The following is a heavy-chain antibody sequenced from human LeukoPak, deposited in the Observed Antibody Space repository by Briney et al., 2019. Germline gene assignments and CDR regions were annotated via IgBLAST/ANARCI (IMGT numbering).Heavy chain of an antibody. CDR3: ARVLLADSMLSYYYYYMDV. CDR2: IYYSGST. V-gene: IGHV4-39*07. J-gene: IGHJ6*03. Sequence: SETLSLTCAVSGASVSGSNYYWGWIRQPPGKGLEWIGSIYYSGSTYYNPSLKSRVTISVDTSKNQFSLKLSSVTAADTAVYYCARVLLADSMLSYYYYYMDVWGKGTTVTVSS. CDR1: GASVSGSNYY. D-gene: IGHD2-8*01.